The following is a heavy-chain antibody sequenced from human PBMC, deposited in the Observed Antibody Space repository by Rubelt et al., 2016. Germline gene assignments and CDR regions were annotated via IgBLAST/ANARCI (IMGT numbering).Heavy chain of an antibody. D-gene: IGHD3-3*01. V-gene: IGHV4-34*01. Sequence: QVQLQQWGAGLLKPSETLSLTCAVYGGSFSGYYWSWIRRPPGKGLEWIGEINHSGSTNYNPSLKSRVTISVDTSKNQFSLKLSSVTAADTAVYYCASRVEYYYYMDVWGKGTTVTVSS. J-gene: IGHJ6*03. CDR2: INHSGST. CDR3: ASRVEYYYYMDV. CDR1: GGSFSGYY.